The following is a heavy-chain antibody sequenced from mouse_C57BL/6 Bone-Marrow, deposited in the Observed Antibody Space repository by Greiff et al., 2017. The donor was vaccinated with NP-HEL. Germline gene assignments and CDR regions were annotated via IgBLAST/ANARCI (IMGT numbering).Heavy chain of an antibody. CDR2: IYPGSGST. Sequence: QVQLQQPGAELVKPGASVKMSCKASGYTFTSYWITWVKQRPGQGLEWIGDIYPGSGSTNYNEKFKSKATLTVDTSSSTAYMQLSSLTSEDSAVYYCARTRGITTVAPYFDYWGQGTTLTVSS. CDR3: ARTRGITTVAPYFDY. J-gene: IGHJ2*01. CDR1: GYTFTSYW. D-gene: IGHD1-1*01. V-gene: IGHV1-55*01.